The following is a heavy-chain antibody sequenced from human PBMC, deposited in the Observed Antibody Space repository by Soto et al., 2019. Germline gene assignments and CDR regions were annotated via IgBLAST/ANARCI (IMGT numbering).Heavy chain of an antibody. D-gene: IGHD3-22*01. CDR3: ARDARDLGYYDSSGDYAFDI. CDR1: GGSISSGGYY. Sequence: QVQLQESGPGLVKPSQTLSLTCTVSGGSISSGGYYWSWIRQHPGKGLEWIGYNYYSGSTYYNPSLKSRVTISVDTSKNQFSLKLSSVTVADTAVYYCARDARDLGYYDSSGDYAFDIWGQGTMVTVSS. CDR2: NYYSGST. V-gene: IGHV4-31*03. J-gene: IGHJ3*02.